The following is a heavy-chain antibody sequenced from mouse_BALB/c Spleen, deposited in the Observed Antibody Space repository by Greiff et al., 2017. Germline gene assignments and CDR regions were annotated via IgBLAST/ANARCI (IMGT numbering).Heavy chain of an antibody. Sequence: VHVKQSGAELVRPGALVKLSCKASGFNIKDYYMHWVKQRPEQGLEWIGWIDPENGNTIYDTKFQGKASITADTSSNTAYLQLSSLTSEDTAVYYCARRITRYYAMDYWGQGTSVTVSS. J-gene: IGHJ4*01. D-gene: IGHD2-4*01. CDR2: IDPENGNT. V-gene: IGHV14-1*02. CDR3: ARRITRYYAMDY. CDR1: GFNIKDYY.